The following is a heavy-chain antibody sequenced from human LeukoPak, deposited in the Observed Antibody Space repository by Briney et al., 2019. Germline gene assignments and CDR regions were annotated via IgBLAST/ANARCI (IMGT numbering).Heavy chain of an antibody. CDR2: IRYDGSNK. CDR3: ASDNYDILTGYSLPFDY. J-gene: IGHJ4*02. V-gene: IGHV3-30*02. Sequence: GGSLRLSCAASGFTFSSYGMYWVRQAPGKGLEWVAFIRYDGSNKYYADSVKGRFTISRDNSKNTLYLQMNSLRAEDTAVYYCASDNYDILTGYSLPFDYWGQGTLVTVSS. CDR1: GFTFSSYG. D-gene: IGHD3-9*01.